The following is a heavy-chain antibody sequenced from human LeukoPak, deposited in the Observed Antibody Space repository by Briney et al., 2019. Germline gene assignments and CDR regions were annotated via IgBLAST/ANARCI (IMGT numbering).Heavy chain of an antibody. CDR2: IYTSGST. Sequence: SETLSLTCTVSSGSLSSYYWSWIRQPAGKGLEWIGRIYTSGSTNYNPSLKSRVTMSVDTSKNQFSLNLSSVTAADTAVYYCARKYSSSLTSLNFDYWGQGTLVTVSS. CDR1: SGSLSSYY. CDR3: ARKYSSSLTSLNFDY. J-gene: IGHJ4*02. V-gene: IGHV4-4*07. D-gene: IGHD6-13*01.